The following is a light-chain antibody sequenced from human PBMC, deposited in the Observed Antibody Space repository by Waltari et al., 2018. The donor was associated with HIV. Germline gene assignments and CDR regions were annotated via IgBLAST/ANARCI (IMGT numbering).Light chain of an antibody. CDR2: EDS. V-gene: IGLV3-10*01. J-gene: IGLJ2*01. CDR1: VLPKKS. CDR3: YSTDNSGTHIRV. Sequence: SYELTQPPSVSVSPGQTARITCSGVVLPKKSAYWSQQKSGQAPVLVIYEDSKRPSGIPQRFSGSSSGTMATLTISGAQVADEADYYCYSTDNSGTHIRVFGGGTKLTVL.